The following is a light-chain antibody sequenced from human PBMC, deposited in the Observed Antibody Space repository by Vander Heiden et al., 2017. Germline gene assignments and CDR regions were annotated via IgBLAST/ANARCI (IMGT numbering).Light chain of an antibody. Sequence: DIQMTQSPSTLSASVGDRVTITCRASQSISSWLAWYQQKPGKAPKLLIYDASSLESGVPSRLRGSGSGTEFTLTISSLQPDDFATYYCHQYNSYSWTFGQWTKVEMK. V-gene: IGKV1-5*01. CDR1: QSISSW. CDR2: DAS. J-gene: IGKJ1*01. CDR3: HQYNSYSWT.